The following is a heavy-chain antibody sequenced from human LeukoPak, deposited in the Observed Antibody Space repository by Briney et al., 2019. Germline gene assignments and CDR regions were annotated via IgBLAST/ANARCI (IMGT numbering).Heavy chain of an antibody. Sequence: GGSLRLSCSASGFTFSSYAMHWVRQAPGKGLEYVSAISSNGGSTYYADSVKGRFTISRDNSKNTLYLQMSCLRAEDTAVYYCVKSYSSSWPAFDYWGQGTLVTVSS. J-gene: IGHJ4*02. V-gene: IGHV3-64D*06. D-gene: IGHD6-13*01. CDR1: GFTFSSYA. CDR3: VKSYSSSWPAFDY. CDR2: ISSNGGST.